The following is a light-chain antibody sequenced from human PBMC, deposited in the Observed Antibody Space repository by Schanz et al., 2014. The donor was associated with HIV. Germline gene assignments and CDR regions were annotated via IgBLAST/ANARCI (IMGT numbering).Light chain of an antibody. CDR3: QQAYDPPFT. V-gene: IGKV3D-15*01. CDR2: GAS. Sequence: VLTQSPATLSVYPGERVTLSCRTTQIISTSLAWYQQKPGQAPRLLIYGASSRATGIPDRFSGSGSGTDFTLTITSVQPDDFATYYCQQAYDPPFTFGGGTKVDIK. CDR1: QIISTS. J-gene: IGKJ4*01.